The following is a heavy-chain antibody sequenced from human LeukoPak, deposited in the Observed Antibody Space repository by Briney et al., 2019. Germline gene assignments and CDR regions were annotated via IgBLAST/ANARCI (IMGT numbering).Heavy chain of an antibody. CDR3: ARDGDADSGIWFDP. D-gene: IGHD4-17*01. CDR2: IHYSGRT. V-gene: IGHV4-59*01. Sequence: NSSETLSLTCTVSSGSISTYYWNWIRQPPGKGLEWIGYIHYSGRTNYNPSLKSRVTISGDMSKNQFSLKLTSVTAADTAVYYCARDGDADSGIWFDPWGQGTQVTVSS. J-gene: IGHJ5*02. CDR1: SGSISTYY.